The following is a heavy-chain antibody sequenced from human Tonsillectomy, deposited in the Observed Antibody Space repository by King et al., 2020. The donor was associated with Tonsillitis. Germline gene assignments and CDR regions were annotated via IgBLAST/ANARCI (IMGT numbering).Heavy chain of an antibody. Sequence: VQLVESGGGLVQPGRSLRLSCVASGFTFDDYAMHWVRQRPGKGLEWVSGVSWNSGSIGYADSVKGRFTISRDNAKNSLYLQMNSLRTEDTAFYYCAKAKWELLRSFDIWGQGTMVTVSS. D-gene: IGHD1-26*01. CDR2: VSWNSGSI. CDR3: AKAKWELLRSFDI. V-gene: IGHV3-9*01. J-gene: IGHJ3*02. CDR1: GFTFDDYA.